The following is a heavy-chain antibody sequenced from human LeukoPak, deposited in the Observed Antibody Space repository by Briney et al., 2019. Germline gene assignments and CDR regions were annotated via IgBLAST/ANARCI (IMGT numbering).Heavy chain of an antibody. J-gene: IGHJ3*02. CDR2: IRYDGSNK. V-gene: IGHV3-30*02. CDR1: GFTFSSYG. Sequence: GGSLRLSCAASGFTFSSYGMHWVRQAPGKGLEWVAFIRYDGSNKYYADSVKGRFTISRDNSKNTLYLQMNSLRAEDTAVYYCARAGISTVYDAFDIWGQGTMVTVSS. CDR3: ARAGISTVYDAFDI. D-gene: IGHD2-2*01.